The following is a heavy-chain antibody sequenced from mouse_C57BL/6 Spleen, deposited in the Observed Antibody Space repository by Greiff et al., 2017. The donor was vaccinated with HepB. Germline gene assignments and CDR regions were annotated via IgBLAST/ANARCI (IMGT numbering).Heavy chain of an antibody. D-gene: IGHD1-1*01. J-gene: IGHJ2*01. Sequence: VQLQESGAELVKPGASVKISCKASGYAFSSYWMNWVKQRPGKGLEWIGQIYPGDGDTNYNGKFKSKATLTADKSSSTAYMQLSSLTSEDSAVYFCAMDYENYIDYWGQGTTLTVSS. CDR1: GYAFSSYW. CDR2: IYPGDGDT. V-gene: IGHV1-80*01. CDR3: AMDYENYIDY.